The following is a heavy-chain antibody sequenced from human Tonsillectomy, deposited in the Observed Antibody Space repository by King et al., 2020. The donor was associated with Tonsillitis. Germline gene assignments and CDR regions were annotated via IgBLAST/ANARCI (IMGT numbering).Heavy chain of an antibody. CDR2: IYYSGNT. Sequence: QLQESGPGLVKPSETLSLTCTVSGVSISSSSYYWGWIRQPPGKGLEWIGSIYYSGNTYYNPSLKSRVTISADTSKNQFSLRLSSVTAADTAVYYCACYYDTSVYLGFNYWGQGTLVTVSS. J-gene: IGHJ4*02. CDR3: ACYYDTSVYLGFNY. V-gene: IGHV4-39*07. D-gene: IGHD3-22*01. CDR1: GVSISSSSYY.